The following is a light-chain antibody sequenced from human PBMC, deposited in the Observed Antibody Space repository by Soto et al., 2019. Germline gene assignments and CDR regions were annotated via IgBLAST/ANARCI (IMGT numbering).Light chain of an antibody. J-gene: IGKJ4*01. CDR1: QGISNY. V-gene: IGKV1-27*01. CDR2: AAS. Sequence: DNQMTQSPSSLSASVGDRVTITCRASQGISNYLAWYQQKPGQVPKLLIYAASTLPSGVPSRCSGSGSGTDYTLTISSLQPEDVATYYCQKYHSAPPTFGGGTKVEIK. CDR3: QKYHSAPPT.